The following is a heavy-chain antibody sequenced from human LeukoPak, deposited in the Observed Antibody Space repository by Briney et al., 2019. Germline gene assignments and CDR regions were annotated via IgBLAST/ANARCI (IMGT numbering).Heavy chain of an antibody. CDR3: ARGYIRNWFDP. J-gene: IGHJ5*02. CDR1: GGSISSSSYY. D-gene: IGHD5-24*01. CDR2: INHSGST. Sequence: SETLSLTCTVSGGSISSSSYYWGWIRQPPGKGLEWIGEINHSGSTNYNPSLKSRVTISVDTSKNQFSLKLSSVTAADTAVYYCARGYIRNWFDPWGQGTLVTVSS. V-gene: IGHV4-39*07.